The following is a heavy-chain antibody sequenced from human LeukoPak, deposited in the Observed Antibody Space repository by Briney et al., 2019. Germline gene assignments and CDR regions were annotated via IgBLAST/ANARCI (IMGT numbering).Heavy chain of an antibody. CDR2: INTDGSNA. J-gene: IGHJ4*02. D-gene: IGHD6-25*01. Sequence: GGSLRLSCVASRFTFSNYWMHWVRRAPGKGLVWVSRINTDGSNANYADSVKGRFTISRDNAKNTLYLQMNSLRAEDTASYYCARSRNGSFDYWGQGTLVTVSS. V-gene: IGHV3-74*01. CDR1: RFTFSNYW. CDR3: ARSRNGSFDY.